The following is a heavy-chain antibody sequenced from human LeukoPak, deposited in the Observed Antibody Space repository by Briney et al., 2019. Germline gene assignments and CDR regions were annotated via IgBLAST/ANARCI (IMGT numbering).Heavy chain of an antibody. J-gene: IGHJ5*02. D-gene: IGHD4-11*01. V-gene: IGHV3-21*01. CDR1: GFTFSGYS. Sequence: PGGSLRLSCAASGFTFSGYSMNWVRQAPGKGLEWVSSISSSSSYIYYADSVKGRFTISRDNAKNSLYLQMNSLRAEDTAVYYCARKGTVTVDLRFDPWGQGTLVTVSS. CDR3: ARKGTVTVDLRFDP. CDR2: ISSSSSYI.